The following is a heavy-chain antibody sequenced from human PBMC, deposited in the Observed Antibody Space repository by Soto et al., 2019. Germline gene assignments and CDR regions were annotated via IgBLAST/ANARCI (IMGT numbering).Heavy chain of an antibody. V-gene: IGHV1-18*01. CDR1: GYTFTSYG. CDR2: ISAYNGNT. J-gene: IGHJ4*02. CDR3: ARAPRYYYDSSGYYRDDY. D-gene: IGHD3-22*01. Sequence: ASVKVSCKASGYTFTSYGISWVRQAPGQGLEWMGWISAYNGNTNYAQKLQGRVTMTTDTSTSTAYMELRSLRSDDTAVYYCARAPRYYYDSSGYYRDDYWGQGTLVTVSS.